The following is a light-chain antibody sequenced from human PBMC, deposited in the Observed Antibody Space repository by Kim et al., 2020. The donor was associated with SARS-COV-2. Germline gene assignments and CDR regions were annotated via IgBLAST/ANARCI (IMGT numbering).Light chain of an antibody. CDR3: QQYNNWPPWT. CDR2: GAS. Sequence: SPGETATLSCRASQSVSSYLAWYQQKPGQAPRLLIYGASTRATGIPARFSGSGSGTEFTLTISSQQSEDFAVYYCQQYNNWPPWTFGQGTKVDIK. CDR1: QSVSSY. J-gene: IGKJ1*01. V-gene: IGKV3-15*01.